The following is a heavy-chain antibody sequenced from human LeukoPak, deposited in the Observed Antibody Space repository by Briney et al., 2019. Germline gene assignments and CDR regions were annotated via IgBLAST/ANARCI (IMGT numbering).Heavy chain of an antibody. CDR3: ARLPLIVRVTNGY. Sequence: SDTLSLTCTVSGGSISSYYWSWIRQPPGKGLEWIGYIYYSGSTNYNPSLKSRVTISVDTSKNQFSLKLSSVTAADTAVYYCARLPLIVRVTNGYWGQGSLVTVSS. D-gene: IGHD2-8*01. V-gene: IGHV4-59*07. CDR1: GGSISSYY. J-gene: IGHJ4*02. CDR2: IYYSGST.